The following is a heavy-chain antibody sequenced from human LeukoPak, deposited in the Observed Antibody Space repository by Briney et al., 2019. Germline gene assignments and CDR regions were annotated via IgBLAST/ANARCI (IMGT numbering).Heavy chain of an antibody. Sequence: GGSLRLSCAASGFTLISYAMSWVSQAPGKGLEWVSAISGSGGSTYYADSVKGRFTISRDNSKNTLYLQMNSLRAEDTAVYYWAEGRGPSRSLSYFDYWGQGTLATVSS. D-gene: IGHD6-13*01. CDR1: GFTLISYA. CDR2: ISGSGGST. J-gene: IGHJ4*02. CDR3: AEGRGPSRSLSYFDY. V-gene: IGHV3-23*01.